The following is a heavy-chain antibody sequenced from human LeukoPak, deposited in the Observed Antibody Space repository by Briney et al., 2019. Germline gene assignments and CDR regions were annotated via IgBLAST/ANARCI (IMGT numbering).Heavy chain of an antibody. D-gene: IGHD4-23*01. V-gene: IGHV4-61*02. Sequence: SETLSLTCTVSGGSISSGSYYWSWIRQPAGKGLERIGRIYTSGSTNYNPSLKSRVTISVDTSKNQFSLKLSSVTAADTAVYYCARATVVTPVLQYFQHWGQGTLVTVSS. CDR1: GGSISSGSYY. CDR3: ARATVVTPVLQYFQH. CDR2: IYTSGST. J-gene: IGHJ1*01.